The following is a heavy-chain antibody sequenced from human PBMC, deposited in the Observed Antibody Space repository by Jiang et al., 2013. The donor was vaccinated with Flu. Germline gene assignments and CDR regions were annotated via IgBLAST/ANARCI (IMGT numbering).Heavy chain of an antibody. D-gene: IGHD3-22*01. Sequence: GPGLVKPLETLSLTCTVSGGSISGGYYWAWIRQPPGKGLEWIGSFYHGGGAHYNPSLRSRVTISVDTSKYQFSLKLTSVTAADTAMYYCARQYSHGYWAFDIWGQGTMLIVSS. J-gene: IGHJ3*02. CDR2: FYHGGGA. V-gene: IGHV4-39*01. CDR3: ARQYSHGYWAFDI. CDR1: GGSISGGYY.